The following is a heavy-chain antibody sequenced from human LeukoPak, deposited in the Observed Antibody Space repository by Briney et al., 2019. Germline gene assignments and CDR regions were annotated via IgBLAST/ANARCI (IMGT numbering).Heavy chain of an antibody. J-gene: IGHJ6*03. CDR1: GGSFSGYY. Sequence: SETLSLTCAVYGGSFSGYYWSWIRQPPGKGLEWIGEINHSGSTNYNPSLKSRVTISVDTSKNQFSLKLSSVTAADTAVYYCARHGLRTYYYGSGSRRGDYYYIDVWGKGTTVTISS. CDR3: ARHGLRTYYYGSGSRRGDYYYIDV. V-gene: IGHV4-34*01. D-gene: IGHD3-10*01. CDR2: INHSGST.